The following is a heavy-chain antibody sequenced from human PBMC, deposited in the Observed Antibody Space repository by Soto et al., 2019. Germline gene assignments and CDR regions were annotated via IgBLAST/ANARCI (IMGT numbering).Heavy chain of an antibody. CDR1: GGSISSYY. D-gene: IGHD5-12*01. CDR3: ARRAGDGYEYYYYYYMDV. CDR2: IYYSGST. Sequence: SETLSLTCTVSGGSISSYYWSWIRQPPGKGLEWIGYIYYSGSTNYNPSLKSRVTISVDTSKNQFSLKLSSVTAADTAVYYCARRAGDGYEYYYYYYMDVWGKGTTVTVSS. J-gene: IGHJ6*03. V-gene: IGHV4-59*08.